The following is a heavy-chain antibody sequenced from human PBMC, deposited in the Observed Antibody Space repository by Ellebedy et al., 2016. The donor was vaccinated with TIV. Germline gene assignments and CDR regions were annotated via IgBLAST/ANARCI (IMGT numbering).Heavy chain of an antibody. J-gene: IGHJ5*02. CDR2: ISSSSSTI. Sequence: GESLKISCAASGFTFSNYNMNWVRQAPGKGLEWFSYISSSSSTIYYADSVKGRFTISRDNAKNSLYLQMNSLRDEDTAVYYCARLSRVYDSSGYNWFDPWGQGTLVTVSS. CDR1: GFTFSNYN. V-gene: IGHV3-48*02. D-gene: IGHD3-22*01. CDR3: ARLSRVYDSSGYNWFDP.